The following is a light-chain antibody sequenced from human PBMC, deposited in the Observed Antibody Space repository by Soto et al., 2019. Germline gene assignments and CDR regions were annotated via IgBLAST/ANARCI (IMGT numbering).Light chain of an antibody. CDR3: CSYAGTVL. CDR2: EGS. Sequence: QSVLTQPVSVSGSPGQSITISCTGTSSDVGSYNLVSWYQQHPGKAPKLMIYEGSKRPSGVSNRFSGSKSGNTASLTISGLQAEDEADYYCCSYAGTVLFGGGTKLTVL. V-gene: IGLV2-23*01. J-gene: IGLJ2*01. CDR1: SSDVGSYNL.